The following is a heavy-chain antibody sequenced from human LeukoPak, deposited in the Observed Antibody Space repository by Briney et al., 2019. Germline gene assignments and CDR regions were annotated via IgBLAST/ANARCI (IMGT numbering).Heavy chain of an antibody. CDR1: GLTFSDYY. J-gene: IGHJ4*02. CDR3: ARGRNSGYVEFDY. Sequence: GGSLRLSCAASGLTFSDYYMSWIRQAPGKGLEWVSYISSSRSYTYYADSVKGRFTISRDNVKSSLYLQMNSLRAEDTAVYYCARGRNSGYVEFDYWGQGTLVTVSS. CDR2: ISSSRSYT. V-gene: IGHV3-11*05. D-gene: IGHD5-12*01.